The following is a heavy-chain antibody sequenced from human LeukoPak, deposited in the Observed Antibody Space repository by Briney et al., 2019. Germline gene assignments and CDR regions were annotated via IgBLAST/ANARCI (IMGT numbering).Heavy chain of an antibody. CDR2: MYYSGST. Sequence: SETLSLTCTVSGGSINSSTFYWGWIRQPPGKGLEWIGSMYYSGSTYYNPSLKSRVTISVDTSKNQFSLKLSSVTAADTAVYYCARVGRYCSSTSCATGYYYYYMDVWGKGTTVTVSS. CDR1: GGSINSSTFY. CDR3: ARVGRYCSSTSCATGYYYYYMDV. V-gene: IGHV4-39*07. D-gene: IGHD2-2*01. J-gene: IGHJ6*03.